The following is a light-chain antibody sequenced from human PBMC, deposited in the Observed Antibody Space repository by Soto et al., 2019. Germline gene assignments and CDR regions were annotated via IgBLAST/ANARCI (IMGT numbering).Light chain of an antibody. CDR2: DVS. V-gene: IGLV2-14*01. Sequence: QSVLTQPASVSGSPGQSITISCTGTSSDVGAYNYVSWYQQHPGKAPKLMIYDVSDRPSGVSNRFSGSKSGNTASLTISGLHAEDEADYYCSSYTSSSTLVFGGGTKLTVL. CDR3: SSYTSSSTLV. J-gene: IGLJ2*01. CDR1: SSDVGAYNY.